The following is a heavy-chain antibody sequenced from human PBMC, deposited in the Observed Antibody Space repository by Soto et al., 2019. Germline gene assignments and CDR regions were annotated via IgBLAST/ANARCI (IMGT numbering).Heavy chain of an antibody. J-gene: IGHJ3*02. CDR2: ISAYNGNT. D-gene: IGHD3-3*01. CDR1: GYTFTSYG. Sequence: ASVKVSCKASGYTFTSYGISWVRQAPGQGLEWKGWISAYNGNTNYAQKLQGRVTMTTDTSTSTAYMELRSLRSDDTAVYYCARFIPARTYYDFWSGYYALDAFDIWGQGTMVT. V-gene: IGHV1-18*01. CDR3: ARFIPARTYYDFWSGYYALDAFDI.